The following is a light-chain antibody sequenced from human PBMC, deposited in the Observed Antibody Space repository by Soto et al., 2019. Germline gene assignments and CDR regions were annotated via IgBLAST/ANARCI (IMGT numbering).Light chain of an antibody. J-gene: IGLJ1*01. V-gene: IGLV2-8*01. CDR1: SSDVGGYNY. Sequence: QSALTXPPSASGAPGQSVTISCTGTSSDVGGYNYVSWYQQHPGKAPKLMIYDVSKRPSGVPDRFSGSKSGNTASLTVSGLQAEDEADYYCSSYAGSSTPYVFGTGTKAPS. CDR3: SSYAGSSTPYV. CDR2: DVS.